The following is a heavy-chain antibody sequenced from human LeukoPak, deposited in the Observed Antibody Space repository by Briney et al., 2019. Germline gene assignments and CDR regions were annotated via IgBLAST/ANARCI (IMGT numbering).Heavy chain of an antibody. V-gene: IGHV1-46*03. J-gene: IGHJ4*02. CDR1: GHTFTNYY. Sequence: ASVKVSCKASGHTFTNYYVHWVRQAPGQGLEWMGIINSGGGGTSNAQKFQGRVTMTRDTSTSTVYMELSSLRSEDTAVYYCARGTYYHDSSDLDHWGQGTLVTVSS. D-gene: IGHD3-22*01. CDR2: INSGGGGT. CDR3: ARGTYYHDSSDLDH.